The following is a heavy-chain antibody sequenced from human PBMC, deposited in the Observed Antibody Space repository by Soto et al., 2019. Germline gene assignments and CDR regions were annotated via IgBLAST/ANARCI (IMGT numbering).Heavy chain of an antibody. V-gene: IGHV1-45*02. D-gene: IGHD1-1*01. CDR3: ARSPFAGSDAFDI. J-gene: IGHJ3*02. Sequence: VKVSCKASGYTFTFRYLHWVRQAPGQALEWMGWITPFKSDTNYAQKFQDRVTITRDRSVSTAYMELSNLRSDDTAMYYCARSPFAGSDAFDIWGQGTMVT. CDR1: GYTFTFRY. CDR2: ITPFKSDT.